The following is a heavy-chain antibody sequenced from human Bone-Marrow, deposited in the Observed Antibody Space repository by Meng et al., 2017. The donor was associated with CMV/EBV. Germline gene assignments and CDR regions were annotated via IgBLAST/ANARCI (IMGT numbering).Heavy chain of an antibody. CDR3: AREIQDIVVVVAAPPGY. Sequence: SVKVSCKASGGTFSSYAISWVRQAPGQGLEWMGGIIPILGIANYAQKFQGRVTITADKSTSTAYMELSSLRSEDTAVYYCAREIQDIVVVVAAPPGYWGQGTLVTVSS. CDR1: GGTFSSYA. CDR2: IIPILGIA. V-gene: IGHV1-69*10. D-gene: IGHD2-15*01. J-gene: IGHJ4*02.